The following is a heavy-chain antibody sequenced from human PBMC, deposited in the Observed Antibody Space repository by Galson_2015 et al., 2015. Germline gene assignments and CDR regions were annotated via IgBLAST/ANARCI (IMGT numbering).Heavy chain of an antibody. Sequence: SVKVSCKASGYTFTTYAIHWVRQAPGQRLEWMGWVNTANANTKYSQKFQDRVTIIRDTSASTAYMELSRLTSEDTAIYFCARDRYCGAPYCHYFDYWGQGALVTVSS. J-gene: IGHJ4*02. CDR1: GYTFTTYA. D-gene: IGHD2-21*01. CDR2: VNTANANT. CDR3: ARDRYCGAPYCHYFDY. V-gene: IGHV1-3*04.